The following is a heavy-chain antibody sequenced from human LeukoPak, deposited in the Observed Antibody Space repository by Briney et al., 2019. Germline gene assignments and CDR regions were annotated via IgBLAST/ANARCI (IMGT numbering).Heavy chain of an antibody. CDR1: GGSISSYY. J-gene: IGHJ3*02. CDR3: ARDTAYYHAGSGYSDAFDI. Sequence: SETLSLTCTVSGGSISSYYWSWIRQPPGKGLEWIGYIYYSGSTNYNPSLKSRVTISVDTSKNQFSLRLRSVTAADTAVYYCARDTAYYHAGSGYSDAFDIWGQGTMVTVSS. D-gene: IGHD3-22*01. CDR2: IYYSGST. V-gene: IGHV4-59*01.